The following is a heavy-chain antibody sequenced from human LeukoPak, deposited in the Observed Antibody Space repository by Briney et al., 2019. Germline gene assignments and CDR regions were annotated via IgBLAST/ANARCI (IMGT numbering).Heavy chain of an antibody. V-gene: IGHV1-69*08. D-gene: IGHD2-15*01. Sequence: GASVKVSCKASGGTFSDYTISWVRQAPGQRLEWVGRIIPMLGTSNYGQNFQGKGRVTFTADMSTATAYMELTSLTSEDTAVYYCARASVEGYCSGGSCHTRAIDYWGQGTLVTVSS. J-gene: IGHJ4*02. CDR2: IIPMLGTS. CDR3: ARASVEGYCSGGSCHTRAIDY. CDR1: GGTFSDYT.